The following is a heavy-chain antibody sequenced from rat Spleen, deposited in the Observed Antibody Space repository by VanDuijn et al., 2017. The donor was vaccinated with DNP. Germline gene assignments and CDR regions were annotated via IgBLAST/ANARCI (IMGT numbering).Heavy chain of an antibody. CDR1: GFTFSNYG. V-gene: IGHV5S13*01. Sequence: EVQLVESGGGLVQPGRSLKLSCAASGFTFSNYGMAWVRQAPTKGLEWVASITTGGGHTYYRDSVKGRFTISRDNAKNTQYLQMDSLRSEDTATYYCARGVYYYSATYWYFDFWGPGTMVTVSS. CDR2: ITTGGGHT. J-gene: IGHJ1*01. CDR3: ARGVYYYSATYWYFDF. D-gene: IGHD1-1*01.